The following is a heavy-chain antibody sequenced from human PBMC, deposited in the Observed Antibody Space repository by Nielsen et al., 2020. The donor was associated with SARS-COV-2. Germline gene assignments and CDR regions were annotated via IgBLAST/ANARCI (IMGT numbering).Heavy chain of an antibody. V-gene: IGHV3-49*04. CDR1: GFTFGDYA. J-gene: IGHJ6*02. CDR3: TRDFGPRITIFGVVLRGGGMDV. CDR2: IRSKAYGGTT. D-gene: IGHD3-3*01. Sequence: GESLKISCTASGFTFGDYAMSWVRQAPGKGLEWVGFIRSKAYGGTTEYAASVKGRFTISRDDSKSIAYLQMNSLKTEDTAVYYCTRDFGPRITIFGVVLRGGGMDVWGQGTTVTVSS.